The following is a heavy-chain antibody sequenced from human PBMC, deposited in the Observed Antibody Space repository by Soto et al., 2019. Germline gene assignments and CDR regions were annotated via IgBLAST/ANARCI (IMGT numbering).Heavy chain of an antibody. D-gene: IGHD3-9*01. CDR1: GYTFTSYG. Sequence: ASVKVSCKASGYTFTSYGISWVRQAPGQGLEWMGWINANNGNTGYAQKFQGRVTMTRNTSISTAYMELSSLRAEDTAVYYCARVAHIDEIVLRYFDWLFDYWGQGTLVTVSS. J-gene: IGHJ4*02. CDR2: INANNGNT. CDR3: ARVAHIDEIVLRYFDWLFDY. V-gene: IGHV1-8*02.